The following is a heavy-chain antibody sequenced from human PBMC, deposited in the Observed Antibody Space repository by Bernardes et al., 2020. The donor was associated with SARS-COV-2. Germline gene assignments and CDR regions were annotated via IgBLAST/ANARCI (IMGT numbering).Heavy chain of an antibody. CDR3: ARESDWNYVFDY. D-gene: IGHD1-7*01. J-gene: IGHJ4*02. CDR1: GFTFSSYA. Sequence: GGSLRLSCAASGFTFSSYAMSWVRQAPGKGLEWVSAISGSGGSTYYADSVKGRFTISRDNAKNSLYLQMNSLRAEDTAVYFCARESDWNYVFDYWGQGTLVTVSS. V-gene: IGHV3-23*01. CDR2: ISGSGGST.